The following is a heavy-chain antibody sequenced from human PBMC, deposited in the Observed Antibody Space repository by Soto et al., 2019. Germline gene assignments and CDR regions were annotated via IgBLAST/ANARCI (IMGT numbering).Heavy chain of an antibody. CDR1: GLNFREYY. V-gene: IGHV3-72*01. CDR2: SRNKAKSYIT. D-gene: IGHD3-10*01. CDR3: ARYFFGSGSYFY. J-gene: IGHJ4*02. Sequence: GAPGVSCGGSGLNFREYYMDWVRQALGKGLEWVGRSRNKAKSYITEYAASVKGRFTISRDDLKKLLYLQMNSLKTEDTAVYFCARYFFGSGSYFYWGQGTLVTVSS.